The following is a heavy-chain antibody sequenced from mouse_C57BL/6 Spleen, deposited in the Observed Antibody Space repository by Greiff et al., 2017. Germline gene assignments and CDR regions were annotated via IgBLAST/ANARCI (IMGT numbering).Heavy chain of an antibody. CDR2: IDPETGGT. Sequence: QVHVKQSGAELVRPGASVTLSCKASGYTFTDYEMHWVKQTPVHGLEWIGAIDPETGGTAYNQKFKGKAILTADKSSSTAYMELRSLTSEDSAVYYCTGDYSNFGDYWGQGTTLTVSS. V-gene: IGHV1-15*01. CDR3: TGDYSNFGDY. CDR1: GYTFTDYE. D-gene: IGHD2-5*01. J-gene: IGHJ2*01.